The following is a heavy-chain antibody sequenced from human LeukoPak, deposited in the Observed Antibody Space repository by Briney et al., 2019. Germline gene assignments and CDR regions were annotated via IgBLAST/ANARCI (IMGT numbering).Heavy chain of an antibody. V-gene: IGHV4-39*02. CDR3: ASPTVN. CDR2: IYYTGST. J-gene: IGHJ4*02. Sequence: SQTLSLTCTVSLVSLSVSDSDWGWGRQPPGEGLEWIGSIYYTGSTYYNPSLQCCLSISVDTSNTHLSFYVCPGTAADTAVYYCASPTVNWGQGTLVTVSS. CDR1: LVSLSVSDSD. D-gene: IGHD1-1*01.